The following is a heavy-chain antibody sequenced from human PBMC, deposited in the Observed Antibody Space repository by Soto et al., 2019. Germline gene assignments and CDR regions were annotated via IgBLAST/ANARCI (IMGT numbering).Heavy chain of an antibody. CDR1: GGPITSGGYS. CDR3: ARTMTTSGWFGP. CDR2: IYHSGGT. Sequence: SLTCAVSGGPITSGGYSWSWIRQPPGQGLEWIGYIYHSGGTYYNPSLKSRVTRSIDRTKKQFSLKLKSVTAADTAVYFCARTMTTSGWFGPWGQGTLVTVS. V-gene: IGHV4-30-2*01. J-gene: IGHJ5*02. D-gene: IGHD4-17*01.